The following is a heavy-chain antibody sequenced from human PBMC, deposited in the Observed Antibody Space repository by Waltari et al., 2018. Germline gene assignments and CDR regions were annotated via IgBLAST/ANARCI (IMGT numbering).Heavy chain of an antibody. CDR2: MNPKSGNT. CDR3: ARVFRFGELLGY. Sequence: VQLVQSGAEVKKPGASVKVSCKASGYTFTSYDINWVRQATGQGLEWMGWMNPKSGNTGYEQKFQGRVTRTRNTSISTAYMELSSLRSEDTAVYYCARVFRFGELLGYWGQGTLVTVSS. D-gene: IGHD3-10*01. CDR1: GYTFTSYD. J-gene: IGHJ4*02. V-gene: IGHV1-8*01.